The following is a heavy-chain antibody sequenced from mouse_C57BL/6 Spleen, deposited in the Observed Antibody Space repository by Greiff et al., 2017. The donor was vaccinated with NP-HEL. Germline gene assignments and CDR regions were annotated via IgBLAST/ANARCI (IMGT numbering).Heavy chain of an antibody. J-gene: IGHJ3*01. CDR3: AHYYGSSYGFAY. CDR2: IGPGSGST. Sequence: QVHVKQSGAELVKPGASVKISCKASGYTFTDYYINWVKQRPGQGLEWIGKIGPGSGSTYYNEKFKGKATLTADKSSSTAYMQLSSLTSEDSAVYFCAHYYGSSYGFAYWGQGTLVTVSA. CDR1: GYTFTDYY. D-gene: IGHD1-1*01. V-gene: IGHV1-77*01.